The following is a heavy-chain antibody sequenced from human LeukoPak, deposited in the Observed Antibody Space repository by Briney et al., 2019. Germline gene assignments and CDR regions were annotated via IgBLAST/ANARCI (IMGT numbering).Heavy chain of an antibody. V-gene: IGHV4-4*07. CDR1: GGSITGYY. D-gene: IGHD3-16*01. CDR3: ARGSYGHFDH. Sequence: PSETLSLTCTVSGGSITGYYWAWIRQPAGQGLEWIGRIHSSGSSQYNPSLKSPVTISVDRSKNQFPLKLSSVTAADTAVYYCARGSYGHFDHWGQGTLVTVSS. J-gene: IGHJ4*02. CDR2: IHSSGSS.